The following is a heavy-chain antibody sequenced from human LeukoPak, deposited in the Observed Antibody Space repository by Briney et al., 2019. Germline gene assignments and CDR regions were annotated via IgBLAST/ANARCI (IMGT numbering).Heavy chain of an antibody. CDR1: GFTFSSYS. Sequence: GGSLRLSCAASGFTFSSYSMNWVRQAPGKGLEWVSSISSSSYIYYADSVKGRFTISRDNAKNSLYLQMNSLRAEDTAVYYCAKVAGYSSGWYEEIYYFDYWGQGTLVTVSS. CDR3: AKVAGYSSGWYEEIYYFDY. D-gene: IGHD6-19*01. J-gene: IGHJ4*02. V-gene: IGHV3-21*01. CDR2: ISSSSYI.